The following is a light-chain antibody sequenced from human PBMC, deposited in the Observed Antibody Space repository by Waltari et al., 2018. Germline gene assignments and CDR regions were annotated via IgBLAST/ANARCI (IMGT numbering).Light chain of an antibody. Sequence: QSALTQPASVSGSPGQSITISCTGTSSDVGFYDFFSWFQQHPGKAPKVLIYKVNNRPSVVSSPLSGHKSGTSASLAITVLQAEDEADYYCQSYDSSLSGWVFGGGTKLTVL. CDR2: KVN. CDR1: SSDVGFYDF. CDR3: QSYDSSLSGWV. J-gene: IGLJ3*02. V-gene: IGLV2-14*01.